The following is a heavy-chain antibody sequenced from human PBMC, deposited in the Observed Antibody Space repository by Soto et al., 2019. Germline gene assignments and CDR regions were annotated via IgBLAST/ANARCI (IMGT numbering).Heavy chain of an antibody. Sequence: QVQLQQWGAGLLKPSETLSLTCAVYGGSFSGYYWSWVRQSPGKGLEWIGEINHSGDTNYNPSLTSRVTISVDTSKNQFSLKLSSVTAADTSVYYCARGGGSYSRGFDYWGQGTLVTVSS. CDR2: INHSGDT. V-gene: IGHV4-34*01. CDR3: ARGGGSYSRGFDY. CDR1: GGSFSGYY. D-gene: IGHD1-26*01. J-gene: IGHJ4*02.